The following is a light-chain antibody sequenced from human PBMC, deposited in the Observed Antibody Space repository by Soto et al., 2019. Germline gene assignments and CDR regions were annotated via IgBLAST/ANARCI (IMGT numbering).Light chain of an antibody. J-gene: IGKJ5*01. Sequence: DIVMTQSPDSVAVSLGERATINSKSSQSGLYSSNNKNYLAWYQQKPGQPPKLVIYWASTRESGVPDRFSGSGSGTDFTLTVSSLQAEDVAVYYCQQYYTTPITFGQGTRLEIK. CDR3: QQYYTTPIT. CDR2: WAS. V-gene: IGKV4-1*01. CDR1: QSGLYSSNNKNY.